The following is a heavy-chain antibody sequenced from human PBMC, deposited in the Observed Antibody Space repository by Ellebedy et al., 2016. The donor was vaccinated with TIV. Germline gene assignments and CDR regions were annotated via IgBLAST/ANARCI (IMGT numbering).Heavy chain of an antibody. CDR1: GGSVSSGSYY. CDR2: IYYSGST. D-gene: IGHD1-7*01. Sequence: SETLSLXXTVSGGSVSSGSYYWSWIRQPPGKGLEWIGYIYYSGSTNYNPSLKSRVTISVDTSKNQFSLKLSSVTAADTAVYYCAREYNWNLAFDYWGQGTLVTVSS. V-gene: IGHV4-61*01. J-gene: IGHJ4*02. CDR3: AREYNWNLAFDY.